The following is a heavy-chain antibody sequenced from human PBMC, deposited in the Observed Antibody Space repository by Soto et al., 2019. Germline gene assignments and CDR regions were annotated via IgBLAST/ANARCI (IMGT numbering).Heavy chain of an antibody. J-gene: IGHJ5*02. V-gene: IGHV3-23*01. CDR2: ISGSGGST. CDR1: GLTFSSYA. CDR3: AKDPVVVVAATPSNWFDP. Sequence: PGGSLRLSCAASGLTFSSYAMSWVRQAPGKGLEWVSAISGSGGSTYYADSVKGRFTISRDNSKNTLYLQMNSLRAEDTAVYYCAKDPVVVVAATPSNWFDPWGQGTLVTVSS. D-gene: IGHD2-15*01.